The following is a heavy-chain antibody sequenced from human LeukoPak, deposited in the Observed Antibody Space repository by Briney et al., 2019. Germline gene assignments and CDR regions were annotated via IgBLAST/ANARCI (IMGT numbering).Heavy chain of an antibody. J-gene: IGHJ4*02. V-gene: IGHV1-2*02. CDR2: INPNSGGT. CDR1: GYTFTCYY. D-gene: IGHD3-22*01. CDR3: ARDLTDSTSLDY. Sequence: ASVKVSCKASGYTFTCYYMHWVRQAPGQGLEWMGWINPNSGGTNYAQKFQGRVTMTRDTSISTAYMELSRLRSDDTAVYYCARDLTDSTSLDYWGQGTLVTVSS.